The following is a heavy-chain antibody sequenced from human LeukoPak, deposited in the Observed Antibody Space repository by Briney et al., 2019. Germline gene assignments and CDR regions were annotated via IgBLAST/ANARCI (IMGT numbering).Heavy chain of an antibody. CDR2: INPNSGGT. CDR3: ASREMVRGVIIPSHYYGMDV. CDR1: GYTFTGYY. D-gene: IGHD3-10*01. V-gene: IGHV1-2*02. Sequence: ASVKVSCKASGYTFTGYYMHWVRQAPGQGLEWMGWINPNSGGTNYAQKFQGRVTMTRDTSISTAYMELSRLRSEDTAVYYCASREMVRGVIIPSHYYGMDVWGQGTTVTVSS. J-gene: IGHJ6*02.